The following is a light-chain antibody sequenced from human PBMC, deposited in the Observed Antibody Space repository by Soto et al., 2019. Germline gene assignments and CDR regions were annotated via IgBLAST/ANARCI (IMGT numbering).Light chain of an antibody. CDR1: SSDIGAYIY. V-gene: IGLV2-8*01. CDR3: SSYACSNHVD. J-gene: IGLJ1*01. Sequence: QSALTQPPSASGSPGQSVTISCTGTSSDIGAYIYVSWYQQHPGKAPKLMISEVSRRPSGVPERFSGSKSGNTASLTVSGLQADDDAHYYCSSYACSNHVDFGIGTKLTVL. CDR2: EVS.